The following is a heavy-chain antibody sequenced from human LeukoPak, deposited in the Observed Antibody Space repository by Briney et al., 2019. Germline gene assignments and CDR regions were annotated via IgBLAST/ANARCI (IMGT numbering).Heavy chain of an antibody. J-gene: IGHJ5*02. CDR2: INPNSGGT. Sequence: GASVTVSCKASGYTFTGYYMHWVRQAPRQGLEWMGRINPNSGGTNYAQKFQGRVTMTRNTSISTAYMELSRLRSDDTAVYYCAREVKLHRWFDPWGQGTLVTVSS. CDR1: GYTFTGYY. D-gene: IGHD1-7*01. V-gene: IGHV1-2*06. CDR3: AREVKLHRWFDP.